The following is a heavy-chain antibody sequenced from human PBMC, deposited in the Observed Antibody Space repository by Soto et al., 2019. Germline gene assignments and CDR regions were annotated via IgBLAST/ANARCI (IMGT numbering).Heavy chain of an antibody. J-gene: IGHJ4*02. CDR2: ISAYNGNT. CDR1: GYTFSSYG. V-gene: IGHV1-18*01. CDR3: ARDSLEGSPRLMGAAVASDY. Sequence: ASVKVSCTASGYTFSSYGITWVRQAPGQGLEWMGWISAYNGNTNYAQKLQGRVTMTTDTSTSTAYMELRSLRSDDTAVYYCARDSLEGSPRLMGAAVASDYWGQGTLVTVSS. D-gene: IGHD1-26*01.